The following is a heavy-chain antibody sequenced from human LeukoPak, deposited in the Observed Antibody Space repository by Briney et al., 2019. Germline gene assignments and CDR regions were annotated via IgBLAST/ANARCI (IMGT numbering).Heavy chain of an antibody. CDR2: INHSGST. CDR1: GGSFSGYY. Sequence: PSETLSLTCAVYGGSFSGYYWSWIRQPPGKGLEWIGEINHSGSTNYNPSLKSRVTISVDSSKNQFSLKLSSVTAADTAVYYCAREGDGSGTPAFDYWGQGTLVTVSS. D-gene: IGHD3-10*01. J-gene: IGHJ4*02. CDR3: AREGDGSGTPAFDY. V-gene: IGHV4-34*01.